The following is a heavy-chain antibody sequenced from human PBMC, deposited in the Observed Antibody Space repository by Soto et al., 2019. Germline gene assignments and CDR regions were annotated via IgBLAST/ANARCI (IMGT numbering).Heavy chain of an antibody. D-gene: IGHD1-26*01. Sequence: QVQLVQSGAEVKKPGASVKVSCKASGYTFTSYGISWVQQAPGQGLEWMGWISAYNGNTNYAQKLQGRVTMTTDTSTSTAYMELRSLRSDDTAVYYCARDLKSGWELETGEYFQHWGQGTLVTVSS. CDR1: GYTFTSYG. CDR3: ARDLKSGWELETGEYFQH. CDR2: ISAYNGNT. V-gene: IGHV1-18*01. J-gene: IGHJ1*01.